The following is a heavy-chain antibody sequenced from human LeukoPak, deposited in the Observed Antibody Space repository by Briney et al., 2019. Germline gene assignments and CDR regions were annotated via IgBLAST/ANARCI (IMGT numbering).Heavy chain of an antibody. J-gene: IGHJ3*02. CDR1: GFTVSSNF. Sequence: QSGGSLRLSCAASGFTVSSNFMSWVRQAPGKGLEWVSVIYSGGSTYYADSVKGRFTISRDNSKNTLYLQMNSLRAEDTAVYYCARDSYYYDSSGYSFDIWGQGTMVTVSS. D-gene: IGHD3-22*01. CDR3: ARDSYYYDSSGYSFDI. V-gene: IGHV3-66*01. CDR2: IYSGGST.